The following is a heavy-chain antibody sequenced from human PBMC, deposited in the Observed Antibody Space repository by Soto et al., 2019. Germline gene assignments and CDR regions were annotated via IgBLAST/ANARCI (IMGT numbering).Heavy chain of an antibody. V-gene: IGHV3-23*01. Sequence: GGSLRLXWAASGGTFANHPMTGGRHTPGKGLEWVSAISASGGNTYYADSVKGRFTISRDNSKNTLSLQMNSLRAEDTALFYCASLYHYHNDAYVTFDSWGQGT. CDR1: GGTFANHP. J-gene: IGHJ4*02. CDR2: ISASGGNT. CDR3: ASLYHYHNDAYVTFDS. D-gene: IGHD3-22*01.